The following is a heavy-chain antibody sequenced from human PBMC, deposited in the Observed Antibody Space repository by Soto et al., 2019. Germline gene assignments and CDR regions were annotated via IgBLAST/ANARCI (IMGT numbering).Heavy chain of an antibody. CDR1: GDTFMSYD. CDR2: MNPNSGNT. V-gene: IGHV1-8*01. D-gene: IGHD6-13*01. J-gene: IGHJ6*02. Sequence: ASVEVCCEACGDTFMSYDINWLRQANGQGLEWMGWMNPNSGNTGYAQKFQGRVTMTRNTSISTAYMELSSLRSEDTAVYYCARGGWGSSQADYYYGMDVWGQRTTVTVSS. CDR3: ARGGWGSSQADYYYGMDV.